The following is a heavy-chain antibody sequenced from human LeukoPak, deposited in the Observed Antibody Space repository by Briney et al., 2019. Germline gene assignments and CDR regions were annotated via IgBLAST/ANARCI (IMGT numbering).Heavy chain of an antibody. Sequence: GGSLRLSCTASEFTVSNIYMSWIRQAPGKGLEWVSVIYSGGATYYADSVKGRFAISRDSSKNTLYLQMNSLRAEDTAVYYCTKVIGGNYGGDSWGQGTLVTVSS. CDR1: EFTVSNIY. J-gene: IGHJ4*02. V-gene: IGHV3-53*01. D-gene: IGHD4-23*01. CDR3: TKVIGGNYGGDS. CDR2: IYSGGAT.